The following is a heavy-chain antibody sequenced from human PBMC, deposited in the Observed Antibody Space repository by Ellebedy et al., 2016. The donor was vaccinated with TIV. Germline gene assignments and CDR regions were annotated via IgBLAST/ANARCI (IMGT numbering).Heavy chain of an antibody. V-gene: IGHV3-21*04. CDR1: GFTFSSYS. Sequence: GESLKISCAASGFTFSSYSMNWVRQAPGKGLEWVSSISSSSSYIYYADSVKGRFTISRDSSKNTVYLQMNSLRAEDTAVYYCARDLRMYYCDYWGQGTLVTVSS. J-gene: IGHJ4*02. CDR2: ISSSSSYI. CDR3: ARDLRMYYCDY.